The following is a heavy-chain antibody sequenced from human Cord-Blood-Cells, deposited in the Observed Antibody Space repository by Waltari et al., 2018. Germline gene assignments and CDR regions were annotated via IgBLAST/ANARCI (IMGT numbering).Heavy chain of an antibody. CDR2: ISSSGSTI. CDR3: ARDGVLLWFGELFDY. CDR1: GFTCSSYE. D-gene: IGHD3-10*01. Sequence: EVQLVESGGGLVQPGGCLRLSCAASGFTCSSYEMNWVRQAPGKGLEWVSYISSSGSTIYYADSVKGRFTISRDNAKNSLYLQMNSLRAEDTAVYYCARDGVLLWFGELFDYWGQGTLVTVSS. V-gene: IGHV3-48*03. J-gene: IGHJ4*02.